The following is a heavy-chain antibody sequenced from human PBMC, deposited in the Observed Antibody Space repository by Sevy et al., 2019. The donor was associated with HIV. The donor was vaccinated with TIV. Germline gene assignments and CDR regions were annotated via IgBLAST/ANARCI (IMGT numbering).Heavy chain of an antibody. CDR1: GYTLSRLS. V-gene: IGHV1-24*01. CDR3: ATAKDYYENSGDPFDY. Sequence: ASVKVSCKVSGYTLSRLSMHWVRQGPGKGLEWMGRFDPKDDETIYAQKFQGRATLAEDTYTDTASMELSSLRFEDTAVYYCATAKDYYENSGDPFDYWGQGTLVTVSS. CDR2: FDPKDDET. D-gene: IGHD3-22*01. J-gene: IGHJ4*02.